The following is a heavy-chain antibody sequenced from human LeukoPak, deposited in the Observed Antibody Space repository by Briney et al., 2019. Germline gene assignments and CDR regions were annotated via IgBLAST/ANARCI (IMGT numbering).Heavy chain of an antibody. CDR3: ARAPTVTNPSAFDI. D-gene: IGHD4-17*01. CDR2: IYYSGST. Sequence: SQTLSLTCTVSGGSISSGGYYWSWLRQHPGKGLEWLGYIYYSGSTHYNPSLKSRVTISVDTSKNQFSLKLSSVTAADTAVYYCARAPTVTNPSAFDIWGQGTMVTVSS. CDR1: GGSISSGGYY. V-gene: IGHV4-31*03. J-gene: IGHJ3*02.